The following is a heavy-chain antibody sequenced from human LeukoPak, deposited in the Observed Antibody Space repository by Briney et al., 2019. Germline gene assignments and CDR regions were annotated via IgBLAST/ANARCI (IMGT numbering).Heavy chain of an antibody. V-gene: IGHV1-18*01. CDR1: GGTFSSYA. D-gene: IGHD4/OR15-4a*01. Sequence: ASVKVSCKASGGTFSSYAISWVRQAPGQGLEWLGWISGSKGNTHYIQRLQGRITMTTDTSTSTAYMEPRSLRSDDTALYYCGREFCDTHRCFFPDFWGQGTLVTVSS. CDR2: ISGSKGNT. CDR3: GREFCDTHRCFFPDF. J-gene: IGHJ4*02.